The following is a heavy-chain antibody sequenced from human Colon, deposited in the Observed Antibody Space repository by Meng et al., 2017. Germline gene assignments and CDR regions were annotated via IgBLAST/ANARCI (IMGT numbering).Heavy chain of an antibody. CDR3: ARGGPYPDSSGFHWYFDL. J-gene: IGHJ2*01. V-gene: IGHV7-4-1*02. CDR1: GYTFINYA. Sequence: QLWLVEAGADLKKPGASVMVSCKASGYTFINYAINWVRQAPGQGLEWMGWINTHTGNPTYGQGFTGRFVLSSDTSVSTANLQISSLKAEDTAVYYCARGGPYPDSSGFHWYFDLWGRGTLVTVSS. D-gene: IGHD3-22*01. CDR2: INTHTGNP.